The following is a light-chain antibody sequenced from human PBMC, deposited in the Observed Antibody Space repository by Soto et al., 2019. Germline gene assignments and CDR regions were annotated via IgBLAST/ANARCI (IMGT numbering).Light chain of an antibody. V-gene: IGKV3-20*01. Sequence: EIVLTQSPGTLSLSPGERATLSCRASQRVSSNFLAWYQQRVGQSPRLLIYGASSRATGIPDRFSGSGSGTDFTLTISRLEAADFAVYYCQQYSTLPRTFGQGNNVEIK. J-gene: IGKJ1*01. CDR1: QRVSSNF. CDR2: GAS. CDR3: QQYSTLPRT.